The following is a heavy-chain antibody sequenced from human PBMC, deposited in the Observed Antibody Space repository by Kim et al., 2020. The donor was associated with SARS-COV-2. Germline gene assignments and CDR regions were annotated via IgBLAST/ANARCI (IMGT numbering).Heavy chain of an antibody. D-gene: IGHD2-21*01. CDR3: GDYHGVGIHFTY. CDR2: T. J-gene: IGHJ4*02. Sequence: TYDADSLKVRFTISRDNSRQMLYLQMNSLRAEDTAVYYCGDYHGVGIHFTYWGQGTLVTVSS. V-gene: IGHV3-23*05.